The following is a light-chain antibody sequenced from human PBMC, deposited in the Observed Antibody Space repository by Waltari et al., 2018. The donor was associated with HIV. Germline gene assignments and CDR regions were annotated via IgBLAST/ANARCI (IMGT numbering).Light chain of an antibody. CDR1: SSHTGTHA. V-gene: IGLV1-36*01. CDR3: ATWDDSLKGYV. Sequence: QSVLTQPPSVSEAPRKSVTISCSGSSSHTGTHAVTWFQQLPGKAPKLLIYYDDLLPSGVSDRFSGSKSGTSASLAISGLQSEDEADYYCATWDDSLKGYVFGAGTKVTVL. J-gene: IGLJ1*01. CDR2: YDD.